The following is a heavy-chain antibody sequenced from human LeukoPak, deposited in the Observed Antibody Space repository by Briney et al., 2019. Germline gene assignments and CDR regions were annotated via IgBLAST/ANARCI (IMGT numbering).Heavy chain of an antibody. D-gene: IGHD3-22*01. Sequence: GASVKVSCKASGYTFTGYYMHWVRQAPGQGREWMGWINPNSGGTNYAQKFQGRVTMTRDTSISTAYIELSSLRSEDTALYYCATGGTYYYDSSGFPFMAYWGQGTLVPVS. CDR3: ATGGTYYYDSSGFPFMAY. CDR2: INPNSGGT. CDR1: GYTFTGYY. J-gene: IGHJ4*02. V-gene: IGHV1-2*02.